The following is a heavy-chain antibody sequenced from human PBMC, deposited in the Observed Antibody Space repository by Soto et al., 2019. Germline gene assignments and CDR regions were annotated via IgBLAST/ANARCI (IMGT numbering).Heavy chain of an antibody. Sequence: QVQLVESGGGVVQPGRSLRLSCAASGLTFRSYGMHWVRQAPGKGLEWVTVISFDGSDKYYADSVKGRFTVSRDNSRNTLYLQMTSLRAEDTAVYYCAKGRRGHYDNTVYSIWRNSVHYYGLDVWGQGTTVTVSS. D-gene: IGHD3-22*01. CDR2: ISFDGSDK. CDR1: GLTFRSYG. J-gene: IGHJ6*02. V-gene: IGHV3-30*18. CDR3: AKGRRGHYDNTVYSIWRNSVHYYGLDV.